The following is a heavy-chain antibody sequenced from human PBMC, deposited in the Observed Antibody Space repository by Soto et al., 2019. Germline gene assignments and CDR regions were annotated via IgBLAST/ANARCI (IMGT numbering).Heavy chain of an antibody. D-gene: IGHD6-13*01. CDR2: ISSSSSYI. V-gene: IGHV3-21*01. J-gene: IGHJ4*02. CDR3: ARGAAAGSGYYFDY. CDR1: GFTFSSYS. Sequence: EVQLVESGGGLVKPGGSLRLSCAASGFTFSSYSMNWVRQAPGKGLGWVSSISSSSSYIYYADSVKGRFTISRDNAKNSLYLQMNSLRAEDTAVYYCARGAAAGSGYYFDYWGQGTLVTVSS.